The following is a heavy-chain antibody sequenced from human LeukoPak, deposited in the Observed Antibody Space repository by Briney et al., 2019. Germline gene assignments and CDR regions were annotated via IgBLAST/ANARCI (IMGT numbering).Heavy chain of an antibody. CDR2: ISAYNGNT. V-gene: IGHV1-18*01. CDR3: ARDRGMSVQLWIPFDY. Sequence: ASVKVSCKASGYTFTSYGISWVRQAPGQGLEWMGWISAYNGNTNYAQKLQGRVTMTTDTSTSTAYMELRSLRSDDTAVYYCARDRGMSVQLWIPFDYWGQGTLVTISS. CDR1: GYTFTSYG. D-gene: IGHD5-18*01. J-gene: IGHJ4*02.